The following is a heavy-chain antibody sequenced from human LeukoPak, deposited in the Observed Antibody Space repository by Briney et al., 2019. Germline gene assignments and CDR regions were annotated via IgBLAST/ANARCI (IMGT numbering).Heavy chain of an antibody. Sequence: SGPTLVNPTQTLTLTCTFSGFSLSTSGMCVSWIRQPPGKALEWLALIDWDDDKYYSTSLKTRLTISKDTSKNQVVLTMTNMDPVDTATYYCARTPYYDILTGYRHGFDYWGQGTLVTVSS. CDR1: GFSLSTSGMC. CDR3: ARTPYYDILTGYRHGFDY. J-gene: IGHJ4*02. CDR2: IDWDDDK. D-gene: IGHD3-9*01. V-gene: IGHV2-70*01.